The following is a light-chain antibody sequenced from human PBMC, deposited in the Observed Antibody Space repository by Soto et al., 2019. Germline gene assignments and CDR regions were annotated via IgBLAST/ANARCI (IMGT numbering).Light chain of an antibody. Sequence: DIQMTQSPSTLSASVGDRVTITCRASQSIDSWLAWYQQKPGKTPNLLIYKASNLESGVPSRFSGSGSGTEFTLTISSLQPDDFANYYCQQYNNYSAGTFGQATKVEIK. CDR2: KAS. V-gene: IGKV1-5*03. J-gene: IGKJ1*01. CDR3: QQYNNYSAGT. CDR1: QSIDSW.